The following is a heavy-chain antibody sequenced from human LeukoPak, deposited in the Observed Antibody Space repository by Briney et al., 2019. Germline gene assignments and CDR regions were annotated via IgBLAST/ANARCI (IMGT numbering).Heavy chain of an antibody. V-gene: IGHV1-69*05. J-gene: IGHJ5*02. CDR3: ARGDCSGGSCYSAPNWLYP. D-gene: IGHD2-15*01. CDR2: IIPIFGTA. CDR1: GGTFSSYA. Sequence: GASVKVSCKASGGTFSSYAISWVRQAPGQGLEWMGRIIPIFGTANYAQKFQGRVTITTDESTSTAYMELSSLRSEDTAVYYCARGDCSGGSCYSAPNWLYPWGQGTVVTVSS.